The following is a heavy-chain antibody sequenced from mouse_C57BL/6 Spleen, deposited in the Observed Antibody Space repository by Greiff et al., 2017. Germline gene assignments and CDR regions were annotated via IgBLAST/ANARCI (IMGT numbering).Heavy chain of an antibody. J-gene: IGHJ1*03. CDR1: GYTFTSYW. CDR2: IYPGSGST. D-gene: IGHD1-1*01. V-gene: IGHV1-55*01. CDR3: ARRGVVATDWYFDV. Sequence: QVQLQQPGAELVKPGASVKMSCKASGYTFTSYWITWVKQRPGQGLEWIGDIYPGSGSTNYNEKFKSKATLTVDTSSSTAYTQLSSLTSEDSAVYYCARRGVVATDWYFDVWGTGTTVTVSS.